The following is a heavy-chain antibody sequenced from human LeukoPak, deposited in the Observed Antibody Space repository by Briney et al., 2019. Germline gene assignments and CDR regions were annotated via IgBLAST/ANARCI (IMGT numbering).Heavy chain of an antibody. CDR3: ARQSSTDYYYYGLDV. CDR1: GDRVSSNSAA. J-gene: IGHJ6*02. D-gene: IGHD1-1*01. V-gene: IGHV6-1*01. Sequence: SQTLSLTCAISGDRVSSNSAAWNWIRQSPSRGLEWLGRTYYRSKWHYDYAESVKRRITVNPDTSKNQFSLQLNSVTPEDTAVYYCARQSSTDYYYYGLDVWGQGTTVTVSS. CDR2: TYYRSKWHY.